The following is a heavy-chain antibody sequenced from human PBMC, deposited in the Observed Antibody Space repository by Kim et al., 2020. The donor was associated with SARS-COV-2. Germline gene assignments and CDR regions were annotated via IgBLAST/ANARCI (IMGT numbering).Heavy chain of an antibody. V-gene: IGHV3-30*18. Sequence: GGSLRLSCAASGFTFSSYGMHWVRQAPGKGLEWVAVISYDGSNKYYADSVKGRFTISRDNSKNTLYLQMNSLRAEDTAVYYCAKGRVVGATSDYFDYWGQGTLVTVSS. D-gene: IGHD1-26*01. CDR1: GFTFSSYG. CDR3: AKGRVVGATSDYFDY. CDR2: ISYDGSNK. J-gene: IGHJ4*02.